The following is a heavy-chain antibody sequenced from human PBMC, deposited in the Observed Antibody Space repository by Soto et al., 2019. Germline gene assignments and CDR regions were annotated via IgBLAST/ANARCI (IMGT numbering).Heavy chain of an antibody. Sequence: PSETLSLSCATSGFTFSSYSMIWVRQAPGKGLEWVSLISISSNFIYYADSVKGRFIISRDNAKNSLYLQMNGLGADDTAVYYCARGGRSGSYVGYWGLGTLVTVAS. CDR3: ARGGRSGSYVGY. D-gene: IGHD1-26*01. CDR1: GFTFSSYS. J-gene: IGHJ4*02. V-gene: IGHV3-21*01. CDR2: ISISSNFI.